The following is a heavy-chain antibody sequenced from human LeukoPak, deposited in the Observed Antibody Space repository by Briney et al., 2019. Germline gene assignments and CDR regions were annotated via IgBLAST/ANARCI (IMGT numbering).Heavy chain of an antibody. CDR1: GFNFDEYA. Sequence: LRLSCAVSGFNFDEYAIHWVRQAPGKGLEWVSGISYNSGTLGYADSVKGRFTISRDNAKNSLYLQMNSLRAEDTAVYYCARIGNYYDSSGYYLEGAFDLWGQGTMVTVSS. J-gene: IGHJ3*01. CDR3: ARIGNYYDSSGYYLEGAFDL. CDR2: ISYNSGTL. V-gene: IGHV3-9*01. D-gene: IGHD3-22*01.